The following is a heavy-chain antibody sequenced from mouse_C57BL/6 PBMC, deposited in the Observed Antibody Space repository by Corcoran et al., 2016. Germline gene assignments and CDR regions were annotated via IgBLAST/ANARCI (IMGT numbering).Heavy chain of an antibody. Sequence: QIQLVQSGPELKKPGETVKISCKASGYTFKTYGMSWVKQAPGKGLKWMGWINTYSGVPTYADDFKGRFAFSLETSASTAYLQINNLKNEDTATNFCARDSNWYFDVWGTGTTVTVSS. D-gene: IGHD2-5*01. CDR3: ARDSNWYFDV. J-gene: IGHJ1*03. CDR1: GYTFKTYG. CDR2: INTYSGVP. V-gene: IGHV9-3*01.